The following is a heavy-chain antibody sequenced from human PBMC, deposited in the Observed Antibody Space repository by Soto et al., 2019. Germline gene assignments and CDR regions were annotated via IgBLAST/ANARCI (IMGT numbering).Heavy chain of an antibody. CDR2: IYYSGSA. V-gene: IGHV4-59*08. D-gene: IGHD5-12*01. CDR1: GGSVNSYY. Sequence: SETLSSTCTVSGGSVNSYYWSWIRQPPGKGLEWIGCIYYSGSANYNPSLKSRVTMSVDTSKNLFSQKLSSVTAAHTAVVYCVRTSRGYAYNGYFDCWGNGTLVTFAS. J-gene: IGHJ4*01. CDR3: VRTSRGYAYNGYFDC.